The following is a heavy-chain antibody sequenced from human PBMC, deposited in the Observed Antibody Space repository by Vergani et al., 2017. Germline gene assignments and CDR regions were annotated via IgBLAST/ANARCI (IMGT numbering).Heavy chain of an antibody. CDR1: GFTSSYYG. CDR2: ISYEGTQK. CDR3: ATKSCGTPGCQIGYFRE. Sequence: QVHLVESGGGVVQPGRSLRLSCVVSGFTSSYYGMHWVRQAPGKGLEWVAVISYEGTQKYYADSVKGRFTISRDNSKSTLYLQMNSLRTEDTAVYYCATKSCGTPGCQIGYFREWGQGTVVTVSS. V-gene: IGHV3-30*03. J-gene: IGHJ1*01. D-gene: IGHD1-1*01.